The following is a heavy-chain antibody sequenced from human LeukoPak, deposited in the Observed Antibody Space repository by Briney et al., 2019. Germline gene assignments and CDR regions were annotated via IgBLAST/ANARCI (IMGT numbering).Heavy chain of an antibody. D-gene: IGHD6-13*01. V-gene: IGHV4-34*01. Sequence: SETLSLTCAVYGGSFSGYYWSWIRQPPGKGLEWIGEINHSGSTNYNPSLKSRVTISVDTSKNQFSLKLSPVTAADTAVYYCAREGHSSSWNPLDYWGQGTLVTVSS. CDR1: GGSFSGYY. CDR2: INHSGST. J-gene: IGHJ4*02. CDR3: AREGHSSSWNPLDY.